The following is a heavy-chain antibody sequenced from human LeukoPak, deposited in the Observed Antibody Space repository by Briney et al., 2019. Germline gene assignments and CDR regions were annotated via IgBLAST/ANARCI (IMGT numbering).Heavy chain of an antibody. Sequence: PGGSLRLSCEASGFNFNNYGMRWVRQAPGKGLEWVAALWFDGSHEYYADSVKGRFTISRDNFKNTLFMEMNALTAGDTAIYYCAKDASDFGDSYFDHWGQGTPVTVSS. CDR1: GFNFNNYG. D-gene: IGHD4-17*01. V-gene: IGHV3-33*06. J-gene: IGHJ4*02. CDR2: LWFDGSHE. CDR3: AKDASDFGDSYFDH.